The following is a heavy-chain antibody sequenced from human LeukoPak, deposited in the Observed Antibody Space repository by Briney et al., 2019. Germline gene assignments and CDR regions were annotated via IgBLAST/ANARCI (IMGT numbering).Heavy chain of an antibody. D-gene: IGHD3-3*01. J-gene: IGHJ5*02. CDR1: GGSISSGGYS. CDR2: IHHSGST. CDR3: ARAPDDFWSGYEFDP. Sequence: SETLSLTCAVSGGSISSGGYSWSWIRQPPGKGLEWIGYIHHSGSTYYNPSLKSRVTISVDRSENQFSLKLSSVTAADTAVYYCARAPDDFWSGYEFDPWGQGTLVTVSS. V-gene: IGHV4-30-2*01.